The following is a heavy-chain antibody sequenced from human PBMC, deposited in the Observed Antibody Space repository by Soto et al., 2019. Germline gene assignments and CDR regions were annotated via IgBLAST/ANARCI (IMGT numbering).Heavy chain of an antibody. D-gene: IGHD1-26*01. CDR3: ARESGSLRYYFDY. CDR1: GGSISSGGYY. Sequence: TSETLSLTCTVSGGSISSGGYYWSWIRQHPGKGLEWIGYIYYSGSTYYNPSLKSRVTISVDTSKNQFSLKLSSVTAADTAVYYCARESGSLRYYFDYWGQGTLVTVSS. V-gene: IGHV4-31*03. CDR2: IYYSGST. J-gene: IGHJ4*02.